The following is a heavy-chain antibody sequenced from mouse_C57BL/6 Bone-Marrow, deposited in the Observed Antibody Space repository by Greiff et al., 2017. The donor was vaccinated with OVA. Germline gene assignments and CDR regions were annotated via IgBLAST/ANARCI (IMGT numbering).Heavy chain of an antibody. CDR2: IDPENGDT. CDR1: GFNIKDDY. CDR3: TTDYYGSPPWFAY. D-gene: IGHD1-1*01. Sequence: VQLQQSGAELVRPGASVKLSCTASGFNIKDDYMHWVKQRPEQGLEWIGWIDPENGDTEYASKFQGKATITADTSSNTAYLQLSSLTSEDTAVYYWTTDYYGSPPWFAYWGQGTLVTVSA. J-gene: IGHJ3*01. V-gene: IGHV14-4*01.